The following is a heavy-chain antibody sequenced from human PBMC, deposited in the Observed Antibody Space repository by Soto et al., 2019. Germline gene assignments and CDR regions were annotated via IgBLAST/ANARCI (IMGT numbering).Heavy chain of an antibody. V-gene: IGHV4-34*01. CDR3: ARGVAAAGSYYYYGMDV. J-gene: IGHJ6*02. Sequence: KPSETLSLTCAVYGGSFSGYYWIWIRQPPGKGLEWIGEINHSGSTNYNPSLKSRVTISVDTSKNQFSLKLSSVTAADTAVYYCARGVAAAGSYYYYGMDVWGQGTTVTVSS. CDR2: INHSGST. D-gene: IGHD6-13*01. CDR1: GGSFSGYY.